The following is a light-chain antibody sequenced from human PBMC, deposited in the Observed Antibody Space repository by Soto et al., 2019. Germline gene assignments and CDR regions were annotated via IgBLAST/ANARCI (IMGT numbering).Light chain of an antibody. CDR1: SSDVGGYNY. CDR3: SSYEGSSYV. V-gene: IGLV2-8*01. Sequence: QSVLTQPPSASGSPGQSVTISCTGTSSDVGGYNYVSWYPQHPGKAPKLMIYEVSKRPSGVPDRFSGSKSGNTASLTVSGLQAEDEADYYRSSYEGSSYVFGTGTQLTV. J-gene: IGLJ1*01. CDR2: EVS.